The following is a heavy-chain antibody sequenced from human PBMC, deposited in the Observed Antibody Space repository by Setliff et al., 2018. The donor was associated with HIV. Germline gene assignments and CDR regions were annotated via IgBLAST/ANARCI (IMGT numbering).Heavy chain of an antibody. V-gene: IGHV2-70*11. CDR2: IDWDDDE. D-gene: IGHD6-25*01. J-gene: IGHJ4*02. Sequence: SGPTLVNPTQTLTLTCTFSGFSLNTVGMCVSWIRQPPGKALEWLARIDWDDDEYYITSLKTRLTFSKDTSKNQVVLTMTNMDPVDSGTYFCARTRPPSGLASAYFFDSWGQGTQVTVSS. CDR1: GFSLNTVGMC. CDR3: ARTRPPSGLASAYFFDS.